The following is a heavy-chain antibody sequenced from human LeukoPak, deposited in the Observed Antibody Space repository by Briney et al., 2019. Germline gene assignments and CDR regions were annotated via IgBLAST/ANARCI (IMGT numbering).Heavy chain of an antibody. V-gene: IGHV3-15*01. D-gene: IGHD3-16*01. CDR3: ATASSGLFY. CDR2: IKGKTDGETT. CDR1: GLTFSNAW. Sequence: PGGSLRLSCAASGLTFSNAWMSWVRQAPGEGLEWVGRIKGKTDGETTAYVAPGKGRFTISRDDSKNSLDLQMNSLKTVDAGVYSFATASSGLFYWGQGALVTVSS. J-gene: IGHJ4*02.